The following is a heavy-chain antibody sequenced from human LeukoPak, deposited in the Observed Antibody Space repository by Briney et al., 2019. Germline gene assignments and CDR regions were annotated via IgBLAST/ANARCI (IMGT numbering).Heavy chain of an antibody. V-gene: IGHV3-30*02. CDR2: IRYDGSNK. CDR3: AKNGDRGAYCTGGTCYPYFYYYMDV. J-gene: IGHJ6*03. CDR1: GFTFSSYG. D-gene: IGHD2-15*01. Sequence: GGSLRLSCAASGFTFSSYGMHWVRQAPGKGLEWVAFIRYDGSNKYYADSVKGRFTISRDNSKNTLYLQMNSLRAEDTAIYYCAKNGDRGAYCTGGTCYPYFYYYMDVWGKGTTVTASS.